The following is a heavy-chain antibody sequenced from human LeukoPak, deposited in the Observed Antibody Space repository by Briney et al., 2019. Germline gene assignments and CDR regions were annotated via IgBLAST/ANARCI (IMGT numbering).Heavy chain of an antibody. Sequence: SETLSLTCTVSGGSISSYYWSWIRQPPGKGLEWIGYIYYSGSTNYNPSLKSRATISVDTSKNQFSLKLSSVTAADTAVYYCARELVDVHYYYGMDVWGQGTTVTVSS. D-gene: IGHD2-2*01. J-gene: IGHJ6*02. CDR1: GGSISSYY. V-gene: IGHV4-59*01. CDR2: IYYSGST. CDR3: ARELVDVHYYYGMDV.